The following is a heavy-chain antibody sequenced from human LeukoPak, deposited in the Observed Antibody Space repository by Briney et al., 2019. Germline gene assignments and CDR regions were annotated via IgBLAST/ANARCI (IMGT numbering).Heavy chain of an antibody. D-gene: IGHD6-13*01. V-gene: IGHV1-2*02. CDR1: GYTFTGYY. CDR2: INPKSGGT. Sequence: ASVKVSCKASGYTFTGYYMHWVRQAPGQGLEWMGWINPKSGGTNYAQKFQGRVTMTRDTSISTAYMDLSRLRSDDTAVYYCARVRIGQQLDKYYYYAMDVWGQGTTVTVSS. J-gene: IGHJ6*02. CDR3: ARVRIGQQLDKYYYYAMDV.